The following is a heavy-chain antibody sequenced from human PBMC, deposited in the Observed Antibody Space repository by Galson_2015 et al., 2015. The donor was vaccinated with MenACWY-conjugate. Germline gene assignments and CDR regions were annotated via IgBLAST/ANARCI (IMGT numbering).Heavy chain of an antibody. CDR1: GFTFSSYS. J-gene: IGHJ3*02. Sequence: SLRLSCAASGFTFSSYSMNWVRQAPGKGLEWVSYISSSSSTIYYADSVKGRFTISRDNAKNSLYLQMNSLRAEDTAVYYCARDYDYVWGSYRFPDAFEIWGQGTMVTVSS. CDR3: ARDYDYVWGSYRFPDAFEI. D-gene: IGHD3-16*02. V-gene: IGHV3-48*01. CDR2: ISSSSSTI.